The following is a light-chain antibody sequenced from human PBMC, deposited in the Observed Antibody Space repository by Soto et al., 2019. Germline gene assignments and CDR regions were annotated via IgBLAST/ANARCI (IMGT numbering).Light chain of an antibody. J-gene: IGKJ1*01. Sequence: ERVRRYSRATLSVSPGESSTLSCRASQSVSSYLAWYQQKPGQAPRLLIYGASKRATGFPARFSGSGSGTDFTLTISSLQSEDFAAYYCQQYNNWPWTVGKGTKVDIK. V-gene: IGKV3-15*01. CDR1: QSVSSY. CDR3: QQYNNWPWT. CDR2: GAS.